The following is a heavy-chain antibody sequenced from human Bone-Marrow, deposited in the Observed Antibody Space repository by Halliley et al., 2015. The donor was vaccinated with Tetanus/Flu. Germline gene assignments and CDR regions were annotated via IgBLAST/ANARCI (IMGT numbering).Heavy chain of an antibody. J-gene: IGHJ4*02. CDR3: ARMESR. CDR2: INSDGTIT. V-gene: IGHV3-74*01. D-gene: IGHD3-3*01. Sequence: PGKGVVWVSRINSDGTITSYADSVKGRFTISRDNAKNTLYLQMNGLRAEDTAVYYCARMESRWGQGTLVTVSS.